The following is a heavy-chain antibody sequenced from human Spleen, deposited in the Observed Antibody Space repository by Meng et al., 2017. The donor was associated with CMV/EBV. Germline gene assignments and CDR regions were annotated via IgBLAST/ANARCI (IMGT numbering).Heavy chain of an antibody. CDR2: IYYSGST. V-gene: IGHV4-39*01. J-gene: IGHJ4*02. D-gene: IGHD6-19*01. Sequence: GSLRLSCTVSGGSISSSSYYWGWIRQPPGKGLEWIGSIYYSGSTYYNPSLKSRVTISVDTSKNRFSLKLASVTAADTAVYYCARGTVYSSGCPDYWGQGTLVTVSS. CDR1: GGSISSSSYY. CDR3: ARGTVYSSGCPDY.